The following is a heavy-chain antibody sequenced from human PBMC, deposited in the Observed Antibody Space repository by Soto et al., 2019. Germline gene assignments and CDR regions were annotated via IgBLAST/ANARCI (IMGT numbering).Heavy chain of an antibody. Sequence: QVQLVQSGAEVKKPGSSVKVSCKASGGTFSSYAISWVRQAPGQGLEWMGGIIPIFGTANYAQKFQGRVTITADESTSTAYMELSSLRAEDTAVYYCATPAGAPSDYSPRYGMDVWGQGTTVTVSS. J-gene: IGHJ6*02. CDR1: GGTFSSYA. CDR2: IIPIFGTA. CDR3: ATPAGAPSDYSPRYGMDV. V-gene: IGHV1-69*01. D-gene: IGHD4-4*01.